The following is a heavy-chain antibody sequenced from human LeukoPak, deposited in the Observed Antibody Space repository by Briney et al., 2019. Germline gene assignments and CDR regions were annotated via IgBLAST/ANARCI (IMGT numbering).Heavy chain of an antibody. Sequence: QAGGSLRLXCAASGFTFDDYGMRWVRQAPGKGLEWVSGINWNGGSTGYADSVKGRFTISRDNAKNSLYLQMNSLRAEDTALYYCARDRIVGATTESFDYWGQGTLVTVSS. CDR3: ARDRIVGATTESFDY. CDR1: GFTFDDYG. V-gene: IGHV3-20*04. D-gene: IGHD1-26*01. J-gene: IGHJ4*02. CDR2: INWNGGST.